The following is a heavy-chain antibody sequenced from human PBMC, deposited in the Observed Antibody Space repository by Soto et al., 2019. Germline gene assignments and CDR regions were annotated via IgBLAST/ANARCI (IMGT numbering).Heavy chain of an antibody. CDR3: ARHIQEMATTYDALDI. V-gene: IGHV1-69*01. CDR1: GGTFSSYA. D-gene: IGHD1-1*01. CDR2: IIPIFGTA. J-gene: IGHJ3*02. Sequence: QVQLVQSGAEVKKPGSSVKVSCKASGGTFSSYAISWVRQAPGQGLEWMGGIIPIFGTANYAQKFQGRVTITADESTSTAYMEMSSLRSEDTAVYYCARHIQEMATTYDALDIWGQGTMVTVSS.